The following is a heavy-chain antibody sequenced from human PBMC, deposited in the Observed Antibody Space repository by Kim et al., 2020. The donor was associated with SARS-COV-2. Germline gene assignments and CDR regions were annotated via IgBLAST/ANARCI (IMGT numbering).Heavy chain of an antibody. CDR1: GGSISSSSYY. V-gene: IGHV4-39*01. CDR2: IYYSGST. D-gene: IGHD5-18*01. Sequence: SETLSLTCTVSGGSISSSSYYWGWIRQPPGKGLEWIGSIYYSGSTYYNPSLKSRVTISVDTSKNQFSLKLSSVTAADTAVYYCARLSGYSYGKDYWGQGTLVTVSS. J-gene: IGHJ4*02. CDR3: ARLSGYSYGKDY.